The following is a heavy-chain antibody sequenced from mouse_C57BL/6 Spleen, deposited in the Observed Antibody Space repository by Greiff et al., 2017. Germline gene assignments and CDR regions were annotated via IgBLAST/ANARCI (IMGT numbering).Heavy chain of an antibody. CDR1: GYAFSSYW. D-gene: IGHD1-1*01. CDR2: IYPGDGDT. Sequence: VKLMESGAELVKPGASVKISCKASGYAFSSYWMNWVKQRPGKGLEWIGQIYPGDGDTNYNGKFKGKATLTADTSSSTAYIQLSSLTSEASAVYVCARSVYYSSEVYSIDYWGQGTTLTVSS. J-gene: IGHJ2*01. CDR3: ARSVYYSSEVYSIDY. V-gene: IGHV1-80*01.